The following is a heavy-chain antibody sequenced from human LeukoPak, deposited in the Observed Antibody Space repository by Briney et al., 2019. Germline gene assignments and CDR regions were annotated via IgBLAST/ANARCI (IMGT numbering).Heavy chain of an antibody. Sequence: PSQTLSLTCTVSGVSISRGSHYWSWIRQPAGKGLEWIGRIHTIGNTNYSPSLWRRVTISVDTSKNQFSLRLHPVTAADTAVYYCARDRSYYSDTGTDYWGQGALVTVSS. J-gene: IGHJ4*02. CDR1: GVSISRGSHY. D-gene: IGHD3-22*01. CDR3: ARDRSYYSDTGTDY. V-gene: IGHV4-61*02. CDR2: IHTIGNT.